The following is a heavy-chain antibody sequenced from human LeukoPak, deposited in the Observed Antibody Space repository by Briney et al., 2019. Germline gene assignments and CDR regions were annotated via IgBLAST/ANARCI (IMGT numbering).Heavy chain of an antibody. D-gene: IGHD3-16*01. Sequence: GGSLRLSCAASGFIFSSYAISWVRQAPGKGLEWVSALSSKYETYYADSVKGRFTISRDNSENTLYLQMNALRAEDTALYYCYGIHLGDSFDIWGRGTMVIVFS. CDR2: LSSKYET. CDR1: GFIFSSYA. V-gene: IGHV3-23*05. J-gene: IGHJ3*02. CDR3: YGIHLGDSFDI.